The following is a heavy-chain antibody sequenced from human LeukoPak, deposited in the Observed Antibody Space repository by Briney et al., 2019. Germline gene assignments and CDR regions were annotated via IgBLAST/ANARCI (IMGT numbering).Heavy chain of an antibody. J-gene: IGHJ4*02. CDR1: GYTFTSYG. CDR3: ARGLRTGGGFTKVTSYYFDY. D-gene: IGHD4-11*01. Sequence: ASVKVSCKASGYTFTSYGISWVRQAPGQGLEWMGWISAYNGNTNYAQKFQGRVTITADKSTSTAYMELSSLRSEDTAVYYCARGLRTGGGFTKVTSYYFDYGGQGTLVTVPS. CDR2: ISAYNGNT. V-gene: IGHV1-18*01.